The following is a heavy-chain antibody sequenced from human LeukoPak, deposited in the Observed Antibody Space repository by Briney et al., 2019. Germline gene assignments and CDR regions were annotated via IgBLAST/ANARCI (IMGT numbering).Heavy chain of an antibody. CDR3: ARGIMRSTSLDV. CDR1: GGSFSAYY. CDR2: INHSGST. Sequence: SETLSLTCAVYGGSFSAYYWSWIRQPPGKGLEWIGEINHSGSTNYNPSLKSRVTISVDTSKNQFSLKLSSVTAADTAVYYCARGIMRSTSLDVWGKGTTVTVSS. V-gene: IGHV4-34*01. J-gene: IGHJ6*04. D-gene: IGHD2-2*01.